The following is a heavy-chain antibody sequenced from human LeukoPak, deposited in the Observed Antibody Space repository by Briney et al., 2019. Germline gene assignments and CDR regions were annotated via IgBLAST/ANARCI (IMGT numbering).Heavy chain of an antibody. Sequence: GGSLRLSCAASGFTFSSYWMSWVRQAPGKGLEWVSAISGSGGSTYYADSVKGRFTISRDNSKNTLYLQMNSLRAEDTAVYYCAKDHYYDRSGSTDAFDIWGQGTMVTVSS. V-gene: IGHV3-23*01. CDR3: AKDHYYDRSGSTDAFDI. CDR2: ISGSGGST. J-gene: IGHJ3*02. CDR1: GFTFSSYW. D-gene: IGHD3-22*01.